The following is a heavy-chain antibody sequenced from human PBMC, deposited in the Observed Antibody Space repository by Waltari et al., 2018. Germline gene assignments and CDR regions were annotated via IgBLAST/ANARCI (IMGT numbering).Heavy chain of an antibody. D-gene: IGHD3-22*01. CDR1: GGSISSSSYY. V-gene: IGHV4-39*07. CDR3: ANRPYYYDSSGYYYYFDY. CDR2: IYYSGRT. Sequence: QLQLQESGPGLVKPSETLSLTCTVSGGSISSSSYYWGWIRQPPGRGLEWIGSIYYSGRTYYNPSLKSRVTISVDTSKNQFSLKLSSVTAADTAVYYCANRPYYYDSSGYYYYFDYWGQGTLVTVSS. J-gene: IGHJ4*02.